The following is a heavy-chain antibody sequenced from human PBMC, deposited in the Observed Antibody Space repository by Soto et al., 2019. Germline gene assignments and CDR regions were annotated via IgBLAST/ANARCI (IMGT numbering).Heavy chain of an antibody. D-gene: IGHD2-2*01. J-gene: IGHJ4*02. Sequence: GGSLRLSCAASGFTFSSYSMNWVRQAPGKGLEWVSSISSSSSYIYYADSVKGRFTISRDNAKNSLYLQMSSLRAEDTAVYYCARDCLPRRAQPHLFDYWGQGTLVTVS. CDR2: ISSSSSYI. CDR1: GFTFSSYS. V-gene: IGHV3-21*01. CDR3: ARDCLPRRAQPHLFDY.